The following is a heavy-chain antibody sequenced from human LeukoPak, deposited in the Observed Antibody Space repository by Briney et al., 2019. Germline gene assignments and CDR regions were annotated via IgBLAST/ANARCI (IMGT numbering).Heavy chain of an antibody. CDR2: ISGSGGST. Sequence: GGSLRLSCAASGFTFSSYAMSWVRQAPGKGLEWVSAISGSGGSTYCADSVKGRFTISRDNSKNTLYLQMNSLRAEDTAVYYCAKDSGGYYDILTGYLSSELDAFDIWGQGTMVTVSS. CDR1: GFTFSSYA. D-gene: IGHD3-9*01. CDR3: AKDSGGYYDILTGYLSSELDAFDI. J-gene: IGHJ3*02. V-gene: IGHV3-23*01.